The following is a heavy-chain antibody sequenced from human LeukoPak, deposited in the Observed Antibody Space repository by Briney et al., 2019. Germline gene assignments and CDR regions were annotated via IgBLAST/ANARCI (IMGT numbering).Heavy chain of an antibody. D-gene: IGHD2-2*01. CDR1: GFTFSNYW. Sequence: GGSLRLSCAASGFTFSNYWMNWVRQAPGKGLEWVANIRQDGSEKYYVDSVKGRFTISRDNAKNSLYLQMNSLRAEDTAVYYCARGCDTSCYWGDYFDLWGRGTLVTVSS. CDR2: IRQDGSEK. J-gene: IGHJ2*01. CDR3: ARGCDTSCYWGDYFDL. V-gene: IGHV3-7*01.